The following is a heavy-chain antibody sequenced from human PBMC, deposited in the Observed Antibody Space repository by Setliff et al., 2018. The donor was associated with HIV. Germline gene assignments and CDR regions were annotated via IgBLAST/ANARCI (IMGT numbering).Heavy chain of an antibody. Sequence: GASVKVSCKASGGPFSSYAISWVRQAPGQGLEWMGGIIPIFGTADYAQKFQGRVTITADESTSTAYMELSSLRSEDTAVYYCARDPRIAVARDYYYYYMDVWGKGTTVTVSS. V-gene: IGHV1-69*13. CDR3: ARDPRIAVARDYYYYYMDV. CDR2: IIPIFGTA. D-gene: IGHD6-19*01. J-gene: IGHJ6*03. CDR1: GGPFSSYA.